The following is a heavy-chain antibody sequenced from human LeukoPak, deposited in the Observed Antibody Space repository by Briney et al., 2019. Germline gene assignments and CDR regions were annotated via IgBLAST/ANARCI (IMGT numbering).Heavy chain of an antibody. CDR3: ARDDSNGIDY. Sequence: GGSLRLSCAASGFSFSNYYMLWVRQAPGVGLVSVSRISSDGATTIYADSVKGRFTTSRDNAKNTLYLQMNSLRAEDTAVYYCARDDSNGIDYWGQGTLVTISS. V-gene: IGHV3-74*01. CDR1: GFSFSNYY. D-gene: IGHD3-22*01. J-gene: IGHJ4*02. CDR2: ISSDGATT.